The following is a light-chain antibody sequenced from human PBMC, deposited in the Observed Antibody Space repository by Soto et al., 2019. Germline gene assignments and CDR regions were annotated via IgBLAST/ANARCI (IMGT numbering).Light chain of an antibody. CDR2: GAS. V-gene: IGKV3-20*01. CDR1: QSISSSY. Sequence: EIVLTQSPGTLSLSPGERATLSCRASQSISSSYLAWYQQTPGQAPRLLIYGASSRATGIPDRFSGSGSGTDFTLTLSRLEPEDFAVYYCQQYGSSSYTCGQGTKLEIK. CDR3: QQYGSSSYT. J-gene: IGKJ2*01.